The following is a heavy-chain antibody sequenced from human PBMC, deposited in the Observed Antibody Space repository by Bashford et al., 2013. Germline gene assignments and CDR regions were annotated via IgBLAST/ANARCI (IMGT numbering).Heavy chain of an antibody. CDR2: VRTKANTYAT. CDR3: TRQEAGVIPAAMVL. Sequence: WVRQMPGKGLEWVGRVRTKANTYATAYAASMKGRFIISRDDSKNTAYLLMNGLKTEDTALYYCTRQEAGVIPAAMVLWGQGDHGHRLL. J-gene: IGHJ6*02. D-gene: IGHD2-2*01. V-gene: IGHV3-73*01.